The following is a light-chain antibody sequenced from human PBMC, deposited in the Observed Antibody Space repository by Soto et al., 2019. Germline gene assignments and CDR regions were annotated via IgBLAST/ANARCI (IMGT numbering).Light chain of an antibody. Sequence: QSVLTQPPSVSGAPGLRVTISCTGSSSNIGAGYDVHWYQLLPGTAPKLLIYGNSNRPSGVPDRFSGSKSGTSASLAITGLQAEDEADYYCQSYDSSLSGYVFGTGTKLTVL. CDR2: GNS. CDR3: QSYDSSLSGYV. CDR1: SSNIGAGYD. V-gene: IGLV1-40*01. J-gene: IGLJ1*01.